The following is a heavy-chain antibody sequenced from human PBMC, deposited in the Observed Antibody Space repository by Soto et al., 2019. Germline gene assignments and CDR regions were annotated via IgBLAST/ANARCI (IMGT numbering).Heavy chain of an antibody. CDR2: ISSSSSYI. D-gene: IGHD2-21*02. CDR1: GFTFSSYS. V-gene: IGHV3-21*01. J-gene: IGHJ4*02. Sequence: GSLRLSCAASGFTFSSYSMNWVRQAPGKGLEWVSSISSSSSYIYYADSVKGRFTISRDNAKNSLYLQMNSLRAEDTAVYYCARRFSRDKNFDYWGQGTLVTVSS. CDR3: ARRFSRDKNFDY.